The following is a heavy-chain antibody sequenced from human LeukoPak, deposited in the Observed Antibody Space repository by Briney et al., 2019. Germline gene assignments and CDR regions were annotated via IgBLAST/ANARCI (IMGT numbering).Heavy chain of an antibody. V-gene: IGHV4-59*11. CDR1: GGSISSHY. CDR3: ARVGAAAGKGYWFDP. CDR2: IYYSGST. Sequence: SETLSLTCTVSGGSISSHYWSWIRQPPGTGLEWIGYIYYSGSTNYNPSLKSRVTISVDTSKNQFSLKLSSVTAAGTAVYYCARVGAAAGKGYWFDPWGQGTLVTVSS. J-gene: IGHJ5*02. D-gene: IGHD6-13*01.